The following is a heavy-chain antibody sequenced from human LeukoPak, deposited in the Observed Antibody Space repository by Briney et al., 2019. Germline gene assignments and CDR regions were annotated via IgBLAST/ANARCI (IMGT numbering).Heavy chain of an antibody. J-gene: IGHJ5*02. D-gene: IGHD2-15*01. V-gene: IGHV4-59*01. CDR1: GGSISSYY. CDR2: IYYSGST. Sequence: PSETLSLTCTVSGGSISSYYWSWIRQPPGKGLEWIGYIYYSGSTNYNPSLKSRVTISVGTSKNQFSLKLSSVTAADTAVYYCARSRAYCSGGSCYNWFDPWGQGTLVTVSS. CDR3: ARSRAYCSGGSCYNWFDP.